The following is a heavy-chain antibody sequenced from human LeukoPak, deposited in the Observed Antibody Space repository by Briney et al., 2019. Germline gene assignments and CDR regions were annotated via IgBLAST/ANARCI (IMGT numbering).Heavy chain of an antibody. D-gene: IGHD3/OR15-3a*01. V-gene: IGHV3-23*01. J-gene: IGHJ5*02. Sequence: PGGSLRFSCAASGFTFSSCAMSWVRQAPGKGLEWVGLIRDSGEAFYADFARGRFAISRDESENTLYLQMNSLRVEDTAVYFCARDRAANQDWVEFDPWGQGTPVIVSS. CDR2: IRDSGEA. CDR1: GFTFSSCA. CDR3: ARDRAANQDWVEFDP.